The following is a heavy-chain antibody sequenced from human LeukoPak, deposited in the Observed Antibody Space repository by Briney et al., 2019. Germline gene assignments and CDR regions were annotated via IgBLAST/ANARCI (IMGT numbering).Heavy chain of an antibody. CDR3: ARDREYPDAGTDY. D-gene: IGHD3-10*01. CDR2: ISTTSSYI. V-gene: IGHV3-21*01. CDR1: EFTFSSYT. Sequence: GGSLRLSCEASEFTFSSYTMNWVRQAPGKGLEWVSSISTTSSYIYYADSVKDRFTISRDNAKNSLYLQMNSLRAEDTAVYYCARDREYPDAGTDYWGQGTLVTVSS. J-gene: IGHJ4*02.